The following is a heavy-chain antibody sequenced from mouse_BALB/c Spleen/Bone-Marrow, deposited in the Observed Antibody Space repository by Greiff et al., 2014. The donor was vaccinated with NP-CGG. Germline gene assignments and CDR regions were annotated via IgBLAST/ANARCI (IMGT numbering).Heavy chain of an antibody. J-gene: IGHJ4*01. Sequence: DVQLVESGGGFVKPGGSLKLSCAASGFTFSDFYMFWFRQTPEKRLEWVATISNCGTYTYYPDSVKGRFTISRDNAKNNLHLQMSSLKSEDTAMYYCARSGERYGAMDYWGQGTSVTVTS. CDR2: ISNCGTYT. CDR3: ARSGERYGAMDY. D-gene: IGHD1-1*02. CDR1: GFTFSDFY. V-gene: IGHV5-4*02.